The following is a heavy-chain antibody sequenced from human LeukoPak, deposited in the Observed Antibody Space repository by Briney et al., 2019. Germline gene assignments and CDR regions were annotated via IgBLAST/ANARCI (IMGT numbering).Heavy chain of an antibody. D-gene: IGHD4-23*01. CDR2: ISYDGSNK. J-gene: IGHJ3*02. CDR1: GFTFSSYW. CDR3: ASSGKGAFDI. V-gene: IGHV3-30-3*01. Sequence: GGSLRLSCAASGFTFSSYWMSWVRQAPGKGLEWVAVISYDGSNKYYADSVKGRFTISRDNSKNTLYLQMNSLRAEDTAVYYCASSGKGAFDIWGQGTMVTVSS.